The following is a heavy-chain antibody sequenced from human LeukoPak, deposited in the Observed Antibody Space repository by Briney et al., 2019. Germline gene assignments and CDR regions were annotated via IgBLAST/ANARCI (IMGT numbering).Heavy chain of an antibody. CDR1: GGSIRNYY. D-gene: IGHD3/OR15-3a*01. CDR2: IYISGGT. J-gene: IGHJ3*02. CDR3: ARQYDFWSGYPSREGAFDI. V-gene: IGHV4-4*09. Sequence: SETLSLTCTVSGGSIRNYYWSWIRQPPGKGLEWIGYIYISGGTSYNPSLKSRVTISLDTSKSQLSLKLASVTAADTAVYYCARQYDFWSGYPSREGAFDIWGPGTMVTVSS.